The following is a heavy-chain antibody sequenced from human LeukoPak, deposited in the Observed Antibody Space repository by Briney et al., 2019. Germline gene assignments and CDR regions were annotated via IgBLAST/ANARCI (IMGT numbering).Heavy chain of an antibody. CDR1: GFTFDEFA. CDR3: AKDLTDSGSAWFDP. J-gene: IGHJ5*02. V-gene: IGHV3-43*02. CDR2: ISGDDTTT. Sequence: PGGSLRLSCAASGFTFDEFAMHWVRQAPGKGLEWVSLISGDDTTTYYRDSVRGRFTISRDNSKNSLFLQMNSLRTEDTAFYYCAKDLTDSGSAWFDPWGQGTLVTVSS. D-gene: IGHD3-10*01.